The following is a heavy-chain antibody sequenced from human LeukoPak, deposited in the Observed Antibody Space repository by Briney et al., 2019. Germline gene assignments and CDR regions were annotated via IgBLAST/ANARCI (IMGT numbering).Heavy chain of an antibody. Sequence: PGGSLRLSCAASGFTFSSYAMSWVRQAPGKGLEWVAVISYDGSNKYYADSVKGRFTISRDNAKNTVYLQMNSLRAEDTAVYYCANGAFRLYYIDVWGKGTTVTVSS. V-gene: IGHV3-30-3*01. CDR3: ANGAFRLYYIDV. D-gene: IGHD2-8*01. J-gene: IGHJ6*03. CDR1: GFTFSSYA. CDR2: ISYDGSNK.